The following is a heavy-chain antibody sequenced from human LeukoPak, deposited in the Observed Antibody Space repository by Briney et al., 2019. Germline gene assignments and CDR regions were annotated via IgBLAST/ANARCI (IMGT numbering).Heavy chain of an antibody. Sequence: SETLSLTCTVSGGSISSYYWSWIRQPPGKGLEWIGYIYYSGSTNYNPSLKSRVTISVDTSKNQFSLKLSSVTAADTAVYYCARSGGDFDYWGQGTLVTVSS. J-gene: IGHJ4*02. CDR1: GGSISSYY. D-gene: IGHD3-16*01. CDR2: IYYSGST. CDR3: ARSGGDFDY. V-gene: IGHV4-59*01.